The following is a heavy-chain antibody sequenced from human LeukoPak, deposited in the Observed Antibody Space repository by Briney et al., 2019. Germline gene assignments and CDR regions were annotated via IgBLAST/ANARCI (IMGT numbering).Heavy chain of an antibody. J-gene: IGHJ3*02. D-gene: IGHD3-16*01. Sequence: ASVNVSCKASGGTFSSYAISWVRQAPGQGLEWMGGIIPIFGTANYAQKFQGRVTITADESTSTAYMELSSLRSEDTAVYYCARVGGPDPFDIWGQGTMVTVSS. CDR3: ARVGGPDPFDI. CDR1: GGTFSSYA. CDR2: IIPIFGTA. V-gene: IGHV1-69*13.